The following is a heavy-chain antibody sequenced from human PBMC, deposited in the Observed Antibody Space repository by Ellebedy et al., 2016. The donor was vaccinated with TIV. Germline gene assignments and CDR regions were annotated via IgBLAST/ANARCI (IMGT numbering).Heavy chain of an antibody. J-gene: IGHJ6*02. D-gene: IGHD4-17*01. CDR3: AGSTVTTVGPAPRRGMDV. Sequence: ASVKVSXKASGYTFTSYGISWVRRAPGQGLEWMGWISAYNGNTNYAQKLQGRVTMTTDTSTSTAYMELRSLRSDDTAVYYCAGSTVTTVGPAPRRGMDVWGQGTTVTVSS. V-gene: IGHV1-18*01. CDR2: ISAYNGNT. CDR1: GYTFTSYG.